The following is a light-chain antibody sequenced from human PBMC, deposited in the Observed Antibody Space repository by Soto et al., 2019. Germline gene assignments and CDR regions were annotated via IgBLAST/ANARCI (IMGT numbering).Light chain of an antibody. V-gene: IGLV2-8*01. Sequence: QSALTQPPSASGSPGQSVTISCTGTSSDVGGYKYVSWYQQHPGKVPKLIIYDVTKRPSGVPDRFSGSKSGNTASLTVSGLQAEDEADYYCSSYAATNSVLFGGGTKVTVL. CDR2: DVT. CDR1: SSDVGGYKY. J-gene: IGLJ2*01. CDR3: SSYAATNSVL.